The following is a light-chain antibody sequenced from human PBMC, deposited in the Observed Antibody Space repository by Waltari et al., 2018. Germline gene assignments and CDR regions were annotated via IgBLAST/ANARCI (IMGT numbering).Light chain of an antibody. CDR3: QHNNNWPPGGT. CDR1: QVVRSN. CDR2: GAS. V-gene: IGKV3-15*01. Sequence: EVVMTQSPATLSVSPGDKATLSCRASQVVRSNVAWYQQRPGQAPRLLIYGASTRATGSPARCSGSGSGTEFTLTIISLQSEDFAVYYCQHNNNWPPGGTFGQGTKVEIK. J-gene: IGKJ1*01.